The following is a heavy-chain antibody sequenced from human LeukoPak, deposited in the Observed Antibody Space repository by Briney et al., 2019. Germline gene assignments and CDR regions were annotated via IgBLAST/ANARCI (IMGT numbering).Heavy chain of an antibody. D-gene: IGHD4-17*01. CDR2: ITGGHYPT. CDR3: TKDPNGDYVGAFEL. J-gene: IGHJ5*02. CDR1: GFSFSSFA. Sequence: GGSLRLSCAASGFSFSSFAMTWVRQAPGRGLEWVSSITGGHYPTYNTDSVKGRFTISRDNSKNTLYLQMNSLRADDTAVYYCTKDPNGDYVGAFELWGQGTLVTVSS. V-gene: IGHV3-23*01.